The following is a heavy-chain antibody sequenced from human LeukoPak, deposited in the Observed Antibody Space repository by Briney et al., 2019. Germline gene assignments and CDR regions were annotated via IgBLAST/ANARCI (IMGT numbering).Heavy chain of an antibody. CDR1: GGSISSYY. V-gene: IGHV4-59*01. D-gene: IGHD5-18*01. J-gene: IGHJ4*02. Sequence: SETLSLTCTVSGGSISSYYWSWIRQPPGKGLEWIGYIYYSGSTNYNPSLKSRGTISVDTSKNQFSRKLRSVTAADTAVYYCAXSYGSKVGDYWGQGTLVTVSS. CDR3: AXSYGSKVGDY. CDR2: IYYSGST.